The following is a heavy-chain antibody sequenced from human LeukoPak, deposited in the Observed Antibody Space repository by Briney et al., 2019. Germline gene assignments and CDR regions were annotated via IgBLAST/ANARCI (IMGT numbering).Heavy chain of an antibody. V-gene: IGHV3-30*03. CDR2: ISYDASNK. D-gene: IGHD4-17*01. Sequence: GGSLRLSCAASGFTFSSYGMHWVRQAPGKGLEWVAIISYDASNKYYADSVKGRFTISRDNSKNALYLQMSSLRAEDTAVYYCAISTHGDLGSWDCWGQGTLVTVSS. CDR1: GFTFSSYG. CDR3: AISTHGDLGSWDC. J-gene: IGHJ4*02.